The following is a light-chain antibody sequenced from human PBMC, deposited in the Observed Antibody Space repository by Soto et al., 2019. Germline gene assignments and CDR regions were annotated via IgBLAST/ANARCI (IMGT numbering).Light chain of an antibody. CDR3: QQTYNAPYT. V-gene: IGKV1-39*01. Sequence: DIQMTQSPSPLSASVGDRVTITCRASQSISSYLNWFQQKPGRAPKLLIYAASSLQSGVPSRFSGSGSATDFTLTISSLQPEDFATYYCQQTYNAPYTFGQGTKLEIK. CDR1: QSISSY. CDR2: AAS. J-gene: IGKJ2*01.